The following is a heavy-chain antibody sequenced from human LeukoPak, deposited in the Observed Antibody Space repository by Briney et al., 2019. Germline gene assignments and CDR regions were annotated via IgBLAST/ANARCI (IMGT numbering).Heavy chain of an antibody. J-gene: IGHJ3*02. CDR1: GYTFTGYY. CDR3: ASRTVTKGGAFGI. CDR2: INPNSGGT. V-gene: IGHV1-2*02. Sequence: ASVKVSCKASGYTFTGYYMHWVRQAPGQGLEWMGWINPNSGGTNYAQKFQGRVTITADESTSTAYMELSSLRSEDTAVYYCASRTVTKGGAFGIWGQGTMVTVSS. D-gene: IGHD4-11*01.